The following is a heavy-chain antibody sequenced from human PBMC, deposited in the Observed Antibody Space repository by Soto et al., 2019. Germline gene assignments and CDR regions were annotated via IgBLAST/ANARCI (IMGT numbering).Heavy chain of an antibody. D-gene: IGHD2-8*01. CDR3: AIFRPDCTNGVCYYYYGMDV. CDR1: GYTFTSYD. CDR2: MNPNSGNT. Sequence: ATVKVSCKASGYTFTSYDINWVRQATGQGLEWMGWMNPNSGNTGYAQKFQGRVTMTRNTSISTAYMELSSLRSEDTAVYYCAIFRPDCTNGVCYYYYGMDVWGQGTTVTVS. J-gene: IGHJ6*02. V-gene: IGHV1-8*01.